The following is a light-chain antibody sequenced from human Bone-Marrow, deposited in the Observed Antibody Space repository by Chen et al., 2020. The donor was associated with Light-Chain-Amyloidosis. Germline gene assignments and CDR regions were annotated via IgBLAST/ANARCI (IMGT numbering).Light chain of an antibody. CDR1: SSNIGSNT. CDR3: AAWDDSLNGWV. V-gene: IGLV1-44*01. CDR2: SNN. Sequence: QSVLTQPPSASGTPGQRVTMPCSGSSSNIGSNTVNWYQQLPGTAPKLLLYSNNQRPSGVPDRFSGSKSGTSASLAISGLQSEDEADYYCAAWDDSLNGWVFGGGTKLTVL. J-gene: IGLJ3*02.